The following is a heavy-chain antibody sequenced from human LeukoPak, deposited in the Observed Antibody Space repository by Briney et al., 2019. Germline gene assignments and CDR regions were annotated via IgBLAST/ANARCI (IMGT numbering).Heavy chain of an antibody. CDR1: GFTVSSNY. CDR3: ARLRRSWYNIDY. J-gene: IGHJ4*02. V-gene: IGHV3-66*01. D-gene: IGHD6-13*01. Sequence: PGGSLRLSCAASGFTVSSNYMSWVRQAPGKGLEWVSVIYSGGSTYYADSVKGRFTISRDNSKNTLYLQMNSLRAEDTAVYYCARLRRSWYNIDYWGQGTLVTVSS. CDR2: IYSGGST.